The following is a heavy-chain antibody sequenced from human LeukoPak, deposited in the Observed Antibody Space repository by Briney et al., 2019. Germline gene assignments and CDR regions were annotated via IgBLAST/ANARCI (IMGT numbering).Heavy chain of an antibody. V-gene: IGHV3-66*01. J-gene: IGHJ1*01. CDR1: GFTFSNAW. CDR2: IYSGGST. CDR3: ARDAYYDSSGYFEYFQH. D-gene: IGHD3-22*01. Sequence: PGGSLRLSCAASGFTFSNAWMSWVRQAPGKGLEWVSVIYSGGSTYYADSVKGRFTISRDNSKNTLYLQMNSLRAEDTAVYYCARDAYYDSSGYFEYFQHWGQGTLVTVSS.